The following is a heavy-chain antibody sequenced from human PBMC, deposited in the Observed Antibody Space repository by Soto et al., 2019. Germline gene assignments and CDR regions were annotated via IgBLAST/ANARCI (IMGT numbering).Heavy chain of an antibody. D-gene: IGHD3-3*01. CDR1: GFKFSDAW. CDR2: IKSIGSGGTR. J-gene: IGHJ4*02. V-gene: IGHV3-15*01. Sequence: RLSCETSGFKFSDAWMSWVPQAPGKGPEWVGRIKSIGSGGTRDYAASVKGRFSISRDDSQNTLFLQMKSLRTEDTGVSLCCWSHTINYYFDIWGQGALVSVSA. CDR3: CWSHTINYYFDI.